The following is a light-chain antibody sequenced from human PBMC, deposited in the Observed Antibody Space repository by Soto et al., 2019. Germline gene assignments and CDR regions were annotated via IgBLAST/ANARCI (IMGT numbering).Light chain of an antibody. CDR2: DAS. J-gene: IGKJ1*01. Sequence: ILMTQSPATLSGSAGERATLSCRASQSVSNNLAWYQQKPGQAPRLLIYDASTRATGIPARFSGSGSGTEFTLTISGLQSEDFAVYYCQQYNNWPPWTFGQGTKVEIK. CDR1: QSVSNN. CDR3: QQYNNWPPWT. V-gene: IGKV3-15*01.